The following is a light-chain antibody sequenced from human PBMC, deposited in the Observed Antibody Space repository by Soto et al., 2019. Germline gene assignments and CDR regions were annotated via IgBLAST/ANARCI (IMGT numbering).Light chain of an antibody. V-gene: IGKV3-20*01. J-gene: IGKJ4*01. CDR2: GAS. Sequence: EIVVTQSPATLSLSPGERAALSCRASQSVSSNFLAWYQEKPGQAHRLLIDGASSRATGIPDRFSGSGSGTDFTLTISRLEPEDFAVYYCRQYGRSLGFAFGGGTRV. CDR3: RQYGRSLGFA. CDR1: QSVSSNF.